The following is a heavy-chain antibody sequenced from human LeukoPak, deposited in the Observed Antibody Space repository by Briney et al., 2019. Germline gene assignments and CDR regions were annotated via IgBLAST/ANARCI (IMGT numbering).Heavy chain of an antibody. V-gene: IGHV4-59*01. CDR3: ARGYYDILTGYYSDP. CDR2: IYYSGST. Sequence: PSETLSLTCTVSGGSISSYYWSWIRQPPGKGLEWIGYIYYSGSTNYNPSLKSRVTISVDTSKNQFSLKLSSVTAADTAVYYCARGYYDILTGYYSDPWGQGTLVTVSS. CDR1: GGSISSYY. D-gene: IGHD3-9*01. J-gene: IGHJ5*02.